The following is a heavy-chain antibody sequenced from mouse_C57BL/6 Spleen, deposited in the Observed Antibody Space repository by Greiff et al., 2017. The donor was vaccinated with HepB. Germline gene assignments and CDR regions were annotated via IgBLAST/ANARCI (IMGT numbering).Heavy chain of an antibody. J-gene: IGHJ2*01. D-gene: IGHD1-1*01. CDR2: IYPGVGDT. CDR3: ARGVVATDFDY. Sequence: QVQLQQSGAELVKPGASVKISCKASGYAFSSYWMNWVKQRPGKGLEWIGQIYPGVGDTNYNGKFKGKATLTADKSSSTAYMQLSSLTSEDSAVYFCARGVVATDFDYWGQGTTLTVSS. CDR1: GYAFSSYW. V-gene: IGHV1-80*01.